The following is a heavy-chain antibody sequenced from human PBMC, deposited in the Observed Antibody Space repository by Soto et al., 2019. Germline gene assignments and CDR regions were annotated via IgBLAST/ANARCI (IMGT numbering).Heavy chain of an antibody. CDR2: ISYDGSNK. J-gene: IGHJ6*02. CDR3: ARDYYRFNSGYGFSMDV. CDR1: GFTFSSYA. Sequence: QVQLVESGGGVVQPGRSLRLSCAASGFTFSSYAMHWVRQAPGKGLEWVAVISYDGSNKYYADSVKGRFTISRDNSKNTLYRLMNSLRAVETAVYYCARDYYRFNSGYGFSMDVWGQGTTVTVSS. V-gene: IGHV3-30-3*01. D-gene: IGHD5-12*01.